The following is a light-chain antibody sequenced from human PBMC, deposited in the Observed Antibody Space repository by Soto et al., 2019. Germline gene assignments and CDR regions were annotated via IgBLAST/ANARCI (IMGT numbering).Light chain of an antibody. Sequence: EVVMTQSPATLSVSPGEKANLSCRASESVSSNLAWYQQRPGQAPRLVIYGASTRATGIPARFSGGGSGTEFTLTISSLQSEDFAVYYCQQYNSWPPITFGQGTRLEIK. J-gene: IGKJ5*01. CDR3: QQYNSWPPIT. CDR1: ESVSSN. V-gene: IGKV3-15*01. CDR2: GAS.